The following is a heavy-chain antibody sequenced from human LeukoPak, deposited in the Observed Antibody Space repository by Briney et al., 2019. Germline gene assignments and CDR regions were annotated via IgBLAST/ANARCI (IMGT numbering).Heavy chain of an antibody. V-gene: IGHV1-2*02. CDR3: AREYCSGGSCLDY. CDR1: GYTFTGYY. CDR2: INPHSGGT. D-gene: IGHD2-15*01. J-gene: IGHJ4*02. Sequence: SVKVSCKASGYTFTGYYMHWVRLAPGQGLEWMGSINPHSGGTKYAQKFQDRVTMTRDTSISTAYMEVSRLRSDDTAVYYCAREYCSGGSCLDYWGQGTLVTVSS.